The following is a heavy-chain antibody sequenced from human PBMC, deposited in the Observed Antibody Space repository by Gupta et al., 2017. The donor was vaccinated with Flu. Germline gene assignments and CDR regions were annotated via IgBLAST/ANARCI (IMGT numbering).Heavy chain of an antibody. CDR2: ISWDGGNT. CDR3: VKPIVGTTRTPAFDI. CDR1: GFTFDDFA. V-gene: IGHV3-43D*04. Sequence: EVQLVESGGVVVQPGGSLRLSCAASGFTFDDFAMHWVRQAPGKGLEWVSLISWDGGNTYYADSVKGRFTISRDNSENSLYLQMHSLRVEDTALYYCVKPIVGTTRTPAFDIWGQGTMVTISS. J-gene: IGHJ3*02. D-gene: IGHD2-21*01.